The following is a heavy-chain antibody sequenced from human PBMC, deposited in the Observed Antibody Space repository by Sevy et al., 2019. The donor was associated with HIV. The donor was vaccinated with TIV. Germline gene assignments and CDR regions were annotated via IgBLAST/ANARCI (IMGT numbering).Heavy chain of an antibody. D-gene: IGHD2-2*01. Sequence: SETRSLTCAVHYGSFSGYYWNWIRQVPGKGLEWIGEINESGITYYNPSLKSRVTISVDTSKKQVSLKLKSVTAVDSAVYFCARSPPVVVVPGAPSWFDPWGQGTLVTVSS. CDR2: INESGIT. CDR1: YGSFSGYY. CDR3: ARSPPVVVVPGAPSWFDP. V-gene: IGHV4-34*01. J-gene: IGHJ5*02.